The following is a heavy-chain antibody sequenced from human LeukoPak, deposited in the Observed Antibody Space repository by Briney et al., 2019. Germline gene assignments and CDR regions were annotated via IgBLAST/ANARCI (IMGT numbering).Heavy chain of an antibody. J-gene: IGHJ6*02. CDR1: GGSFSGYY. Sequence: PSETLSLTCAVYGGSFSGYYWSWIRQPPGKGLEWIGEINHSGSTNYNPSLKSRVTISVDTSKNQFSLKLSSVTAADTAVYYCARGIQLWPTIHYYYGMDVWGQGTTVTVSS. CDR3: ARGIQLWPTIHYYYGMDV. CDR2: INHSGST. V-gene: IGHV4-34*01. D-gene: IGHD5-18*01.